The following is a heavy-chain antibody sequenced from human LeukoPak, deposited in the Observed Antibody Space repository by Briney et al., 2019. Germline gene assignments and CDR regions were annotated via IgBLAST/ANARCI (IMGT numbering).Heavy chain of an antibody. V-gene: IGHV1-58*02. CDR3: AADGFQKDGNAFDM. Sequence: GASVKVSYTPSGFTFTSSSMQWVRQARGQRLEWIGGIVVGSGNKIDAQKFQERVTITRDMSTSTAYMELSSLRSEDTAVYYCAADGFQKDGNAFDMWGQGTMVAVPT. D-gene: IGHD1-1*01. J-gene: IGHJ3*02. CDR2: IVVGSGNK. CDR1: GFTFTSSS.